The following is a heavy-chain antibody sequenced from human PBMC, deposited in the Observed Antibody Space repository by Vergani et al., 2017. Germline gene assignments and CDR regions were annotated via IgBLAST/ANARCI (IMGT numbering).Heavy chain of an antibody. J-gene: IGHJ4*02. CDR1: GFTVSSNY. CDR3: TKGSRGYTGYFFDY. V-gene: IGHV3-23*04. Sequence: EVQLVESGGGLVQPGGSLRLSCAASGFTVSSNYMSWVRQAPGKGLEWVSAISGSGGSTYYADSVKGRFIISRDNSKNTLHLQMNSLRADDTAVYYCTKGSRGYTGYFFDYWGQGTLATVSS. CDR2: ISGSGGST. D-gene: IGHD5-12*01.